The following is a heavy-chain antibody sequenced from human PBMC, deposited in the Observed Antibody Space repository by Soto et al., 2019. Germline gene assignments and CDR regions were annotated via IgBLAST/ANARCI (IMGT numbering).Heavy chain of an antibody. D-gene: IGHD3-10*01. J-gene: IGHJ6*02. Sequence: GGSLRLSCAASGFMFSCYAMHWVRQAPGKGLEWVAIISNDGSNKYYADSVKGRFTISRDNSKNTLYLQMNSLRADDTAIYYCVRDSGGAYYYGMDVWGQGTTVTVSS. CDR2: ISNDGSNK. CDR3: VRDSGGAYYYGMDV. V-gene: IGHV3-30-3*01. CDR1: GFMFSCYA.